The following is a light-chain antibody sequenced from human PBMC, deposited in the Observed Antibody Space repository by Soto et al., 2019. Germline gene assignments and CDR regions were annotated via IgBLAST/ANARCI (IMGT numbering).Light chain of an antibody. V-gene: IGLV2-14*03. CDR3: TSYTITSDFL. CDR1: TSDIGTYNY. J-gene: IGLJ2*01. Sequence: QSALTQPASVSGSPGQSITISCAGATSDIGTYNYVSWYQQHPGKAPRLIIYDVSNRPSGVSNRFSGSKSGDMASLTISGLQSEDEADYYCTSYTITSDFLFGGGTKVTVL. CDR2: DVS.